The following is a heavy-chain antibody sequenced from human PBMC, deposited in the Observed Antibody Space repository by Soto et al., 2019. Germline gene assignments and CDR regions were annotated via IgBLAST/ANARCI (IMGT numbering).Heavy chain of an antibody. D-gene: IGHD2-8*01. CDR2: IIPIFGTA. Sequence: GASVKVSCKASGGTFSSYAISWVRQAPGQGLEWMGGIIPIFGTANCAQKFQGRVTITADESTSTAYMELSSLRSEDTAVYYCASEFGGYCTNGVCYTGHYWGQGTLVTVSS. J-gene: IGHJ4*02. CDR1: GGTFSSYA. V-gene: IGHV1-69*13. CDR3: ASEFGGYCTNGVCYTGHY.